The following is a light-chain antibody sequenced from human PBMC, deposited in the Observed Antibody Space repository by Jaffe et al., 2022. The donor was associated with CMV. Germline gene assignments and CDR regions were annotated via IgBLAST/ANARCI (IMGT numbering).Light chain of an antibody. CDR3: QSYDTSRTGSRV. CDR2: GNT. J-gene: IGLJ2*01. V-gene: IGLV1-40*01. CDR1: SSNIGPGYD. Sequence: QSVLTQSPSVSGAPGQRVTISCTGISSNIGPGYDVHWYQHLPGRAPKLLIYGNTNRASGVPDRFSGSKSGTSASLAITGLQAEDEADYYCQSYDTSRTGSRVFGGGTKLTVL.